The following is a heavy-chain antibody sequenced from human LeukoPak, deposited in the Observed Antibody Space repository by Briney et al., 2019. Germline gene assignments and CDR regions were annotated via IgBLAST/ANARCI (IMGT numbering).Heavy chain of an antibody. CDR1: GFTFSSYW. J-gene: IGHJ4*02. CDR2: IKQDGSEK. D-gene: IGHD3-9*01. V-gene: IGHV3-7*03. Sequence: GGSLGLSCAASGFTFSSYWMSWVRQAPGKGLEWVANIKQDGSEKYYVDSVKGRFTISRDNAKNSLYLQMNSLRAEDTAVYYCARSHLTGYYNGFDYWGQGTLVTVSS. CDR3: ARSHLTGYYNGFDY.